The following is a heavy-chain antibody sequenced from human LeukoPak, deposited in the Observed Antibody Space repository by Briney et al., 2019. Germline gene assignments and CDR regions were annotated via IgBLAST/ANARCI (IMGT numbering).Heavy chain of an antibody. J-gene: IGHJ3*02. CDR1: GGSISSRSYF. CDR3: ARHSTIAGTEYAFDI. Sequence: SETLSLTCTVSGGSISSRSYFWAWIRQPPGKGLEWIGSMYHSGSTHYNPSLTSRVTISVDTSKNQFSLKLSSVTAADTAVYYCARHSTIAGTEYAFDIWGQGTMVTVSS. CDR2: MYHSGST. V-gene: IGHV4-39*01. D-gene: IGHD6-13*01.